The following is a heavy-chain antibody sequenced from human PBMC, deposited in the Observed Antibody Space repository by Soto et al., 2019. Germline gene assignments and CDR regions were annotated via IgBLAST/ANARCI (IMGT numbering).Heavy chain of an antibody. CDR3: ATATSPPHYGRDVELGGYYYGIDV. V-gene: IGHV4-31*03. CDR2: IYYSGST. Sequence: QVQLQESGPGLVKPSQTLSLTCTVSGGSISSGGYYWSWIRQHPGKGLEWIGYIYYSGSTYYNPSLQSRLTISVDTSTNQYSGKLSSVTAAGTDVYYCATATSPPHYGRDVELGGYYYGIDVWGQGTTVTVSS. D-gene: IGHD3-10*01. J-gene: IGHJ6*02. CDR1: GGSISSGGYY.